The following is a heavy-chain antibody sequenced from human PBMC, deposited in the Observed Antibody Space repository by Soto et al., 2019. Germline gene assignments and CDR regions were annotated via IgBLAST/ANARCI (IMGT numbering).Heavy chain of an antibody. Sequence: PSETLSLTCAVSGGSISSGGYSWSWIRQPPGKGLEWIGYIYHSGSTYYNPSLKSRVTISVDRSKNQFSLKLSSVTAADTAVYYCARGLLRCFDYWGQGTLVTVPQ. D-gene: IGHD3-22*01. CDR2: IYHSGST. CDR3: ARGLLRCFDY. J-gene: IGHJ4*02. CDR1: GGSISSGGYS. V-gene: IGHV4-30-2*01.